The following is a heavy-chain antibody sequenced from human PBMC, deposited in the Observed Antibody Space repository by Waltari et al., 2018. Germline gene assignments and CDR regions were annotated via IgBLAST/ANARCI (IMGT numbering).Heavy chain of an antibody. CDR3: AKDTSVVVLPAAPPNFWNFDL. CDR2: ISYHGSNQ. CDR1: GFTFGSYG. Sequence: QEQLVESGGGVVQPGGSLRLSCAASGFTFGSYGTHWVRQTPGKGLEWVAVISYHGSNQYYADSVKDRFTISRDNSKNTLYLQMNSLRVEDTALYYCAKDTSVVVLPAAPPNFWNFDLWGRGILVTGSS. V-gene: IGHV3-30*18. J-gene: IGHJ2*01. D-gene: IGHD2-2*01.